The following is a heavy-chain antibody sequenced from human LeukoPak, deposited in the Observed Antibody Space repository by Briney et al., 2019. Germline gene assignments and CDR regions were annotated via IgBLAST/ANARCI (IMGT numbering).Heavy chain of an antibody. V-gene: IGHV1-2*02. CDR2: INPKNGGT. J-gene: IGHJ4*02. Sequence: ASMKVSCKASGYTFTDYYIHWVRQAPGQGLEWTGWINPKNGGTRYAPKFLGRVTLTRDTSISTAYMELSRLRSDDTAVCYCARDPLRYFDWLSLPFDYWGQGTLVTVSS. CDR3: ARDPLRYFDWLSLPFDY. CDR1: GYTFTDYY. D-gene: IGHD3-9*01.